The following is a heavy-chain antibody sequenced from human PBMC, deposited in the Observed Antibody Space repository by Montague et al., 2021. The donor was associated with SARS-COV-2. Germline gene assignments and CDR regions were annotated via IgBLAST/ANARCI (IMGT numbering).Heavy chain of an antibody. CDR3: ASRGAGWFGSNAERFHY. D-gene: IGHD3-10*01. CDR2: IYHSGST. CDR1: GYSISSSNW. J-gene: IGHJ4*02. V-gene: IGHV4-4*02. Sequence: SETLSLTCAVSGYSISSSNWWGWVRQPPGKGLDWIGEIYHSGSTNYNPSLKSRVTISVDKSKNQFSLKLSSVTAADTAVYYCASRGAGWFGSNAERFHYWGQGTLVTVSS.